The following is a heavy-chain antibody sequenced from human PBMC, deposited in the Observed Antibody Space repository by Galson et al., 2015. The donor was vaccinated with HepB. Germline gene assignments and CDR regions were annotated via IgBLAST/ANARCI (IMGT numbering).Heavy chain of an antibody. CDR1: GFTFDDYA. CDR3: AKDTQSFSYNYFDY. V-gene: IGHV3-9*01. J-gene: IGHJ4*02. Sequence: SLRLSCAASGFTFDDYAMHWVRQAPGKGLEWVSGISWNSDSIAYADSVKGRFTISRDNAKNSLYLQMSSLRADDTALYYCAKDTQSFSYNYFDYWGQGTLVIVSS. D-gene: IGHD1-26*01. CDR2: ISWNSDSI.